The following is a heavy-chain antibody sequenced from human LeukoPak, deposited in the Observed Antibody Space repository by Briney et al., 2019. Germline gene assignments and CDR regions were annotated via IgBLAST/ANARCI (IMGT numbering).Heavy chain of an antibody. CDR1: GNYW. J-gene: IGHJ4*02. CDR3: VSFYEAY. V-gene: IGHV3-74*01. Sequence: GGSLRLSCAASGNYWMHWVRQAPGKGLVWVSHINSDGSWTSFADSVKGRFTTSKDNAKNTVYLQMNNLRAEDTAVYYCVSFYEAYWGRGTLVTVSS. CDR2: INSDGSWT. D-gene: IGHD2/OR15-2a*01.